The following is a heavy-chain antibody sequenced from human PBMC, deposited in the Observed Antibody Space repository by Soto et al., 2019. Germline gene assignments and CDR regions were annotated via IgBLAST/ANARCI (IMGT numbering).Heavy chain of an antibody. CDR2: VFHRGTT. V-gene: IGHV4-38-2*02. CDR1: GSSISSACY. D-gene: IGHD3-3*01. Sequence: SETLSLTCNVSGSSISSACYWGWVRQPPGRGLEWIGSVFHRGTTYYNPSLMSRVTISLDTSKNQFSLKLSSVTAADTAVYYCASDFWTGYPLFDYWGQGALVTVSS. CDR3: ASDFWTGYPLFDY. J-gene: IGHJ4*02.